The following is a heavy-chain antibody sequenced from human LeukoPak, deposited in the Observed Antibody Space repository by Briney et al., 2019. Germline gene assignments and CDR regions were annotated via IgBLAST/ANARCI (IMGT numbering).Heavy chain of an antibody. CDR3: ARAYNDYGDSEFDY. Sequence: GGSLRLSCAASGFIFSSYSMNWVRQAPGKGLEWVSSISSSSSYISYADSVKGRFTISRDNAKNSLYLQMNSLRAEDTAVYYCARAYNDYGDSEFDYWGQGTLVTVSS. V-gene: IGHV3-21*01. J-gene: IGHJ4*02. CDR1: GFIFSSYS. D-gene: IGHD4-17*01. CDR2: ISSSSSYI.